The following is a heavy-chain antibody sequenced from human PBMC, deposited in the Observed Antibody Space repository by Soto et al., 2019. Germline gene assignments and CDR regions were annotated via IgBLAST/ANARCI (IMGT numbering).Heavy chain of an antibody. D-gene: IGHD3-22*01. CDR2: INPSGGRT. CDR3: ARAPTNYYDTSGPKAFDY. Sequence: GASVKVSCKASGYTFPNFYMHWVRQAPGQGLEWMGIINPSGGRTSYTQQFQDRVTMTRDTSTNTVYMELSSLRSEDTAVYYCARAPTNYYDTSGPKAFDYWGQGTLVTVSS. V-gene: IGHV1-46*03. CDR1: GYTFPNFY. J-gene: IGHJ4*02.